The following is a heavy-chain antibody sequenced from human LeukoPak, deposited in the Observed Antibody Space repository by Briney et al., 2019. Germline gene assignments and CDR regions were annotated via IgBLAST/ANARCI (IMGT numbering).Heavy chain of an antibody. CDR2: ISGRGDST. Sequence: GGSLRLSCAASGFTFSSYAMSWVRQAPGKGLEWVSAISGRGDSTYYADSVKGRFTISRDNSKNTLYLQMNSLRAEDTAVYYCTKVGPGSSPYYFDYWGQGTLVTVSS. CDR1: GFTFSSYA. V-gene: IGHV3-23*01. CDR3: TKVGPGSSPYYFDY. J-gene: IGHJ4*02. D-gene: IGHD3-10*01.